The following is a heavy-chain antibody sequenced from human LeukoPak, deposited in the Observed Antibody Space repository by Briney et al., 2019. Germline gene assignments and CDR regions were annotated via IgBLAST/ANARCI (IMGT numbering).Heavy chain of an antibody. J-gene: IGHJ4*02. CDR2: IYHSGNT. Sequence: SETLSLTCTVFGGSISSSHWWTWVRHSPGKGLEWIGEIYHSGNTNYNPSLKSRVTISVDTSKNQFSLKLSSVTAADTAVYYCARGKGSSSVGYLYYWGQGTLVTVSS. CDR1: GGSISSSHW. V-gene: IGHV4-4*02. CDR3: ARGKGSSSVGYLYY. D-gene: IGHD6-6*01.